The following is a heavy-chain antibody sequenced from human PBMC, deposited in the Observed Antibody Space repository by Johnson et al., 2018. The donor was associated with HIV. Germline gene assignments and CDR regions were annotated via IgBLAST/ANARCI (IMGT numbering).Heavy chain of an antibody. CDR1: GFTFSSNY. Sequence: VQLVESGGGVVQPGRSLRLSCAASGFTFSSNYMSWVRQAPGKGLEWVSEIYSGGSTYYADSVKGRFIISRDSSKNTLYLQMNSLRAEDTAVYHCARDRIVGADYDAFDIWGQGTMVTVSS. CDR2: IYSGGST. J-gene: IGHJ3*02. V-gene: IGHV3-66*02. D-gene: IGHD1-26*01. CDR3: ARDRIVGADYDAFDI.